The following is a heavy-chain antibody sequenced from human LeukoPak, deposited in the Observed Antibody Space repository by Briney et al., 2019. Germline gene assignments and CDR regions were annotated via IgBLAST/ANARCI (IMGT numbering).Heavy chain of an antibody. CDR1: GGSISSSSYY. Sequence: ASETLSLTCTVSGGSISSSSYYWGWIRQPPGKGLEWIGSIYYSGSTYYNPSLKSRVTISVDTSKNQFSLKLSSVTAADTAVYYCARLGRSSSSQGWGQGTLVTVSS. J-gene: IGHJ4*02. CDR3: ARLGRSSSSQG. D-gene: IGHD6-13*01. V-gene: IGHV4-39*07. CDR2: IYYSGST.